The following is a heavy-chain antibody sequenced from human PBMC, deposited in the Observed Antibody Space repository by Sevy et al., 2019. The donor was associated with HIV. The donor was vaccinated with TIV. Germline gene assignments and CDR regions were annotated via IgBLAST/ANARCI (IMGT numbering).Heavy chain of an antibody. CDR3: ARDHVYLAFDI. Sequence: GGSLRLSCAASGFTFSSYSMNWVRQASGKGLGWVSSISSSSSYIYYADSVKGRFTISRDNAKNSLYLQMNSLRAEDTAVYYCARDHVYLAFDIWGQGTMVTVSS. CDR1: GFTFSSYS. J-gene: IGHJ3*02. D-gene: IGHD2-21*01. CDR2: ISSSSSYI. V-gene: IGHV3-21*01.